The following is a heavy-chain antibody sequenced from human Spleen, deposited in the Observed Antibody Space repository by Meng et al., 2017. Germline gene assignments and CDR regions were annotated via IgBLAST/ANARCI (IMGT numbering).Heavy chain of an antibody. CDR1: GFTFSSYA. J-gene: IGHJ4*02. CDR3: AKVDSSGWYQTYYFDY. CDR2: ISGSGGST. Sequence: SCKASGFTFSSYAMSWVRQAPGKGLEWVSAISGSGGSTYYADSVKGRFTISRDNSKNTLYLHMNSLRAEDTAVYYCAKVDSSGWYQTYYFDYWGQGTLVTVSS. D-gene: IGHD6-19*01. V-gene: IGHV3-23*01.